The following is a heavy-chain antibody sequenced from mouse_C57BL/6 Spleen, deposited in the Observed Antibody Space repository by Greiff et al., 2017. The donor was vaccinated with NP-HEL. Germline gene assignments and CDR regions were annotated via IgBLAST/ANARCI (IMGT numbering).Heavy chain of an antibody. CDR3: TRLHYDYDGYAMDY. V-gene: IGHV5-9-1*02. Sequence: EVMLVESGEGLVKPGGSLKLSCAASGFTFSSYAMSWVRQTPEKRLEWVAYISSGGDYIYYADTVKGRFTISRDNARNTLYLQMSSLKSEDTAMYYCTRLHYDYDGYAMDYWGQGTSVTVSS. CDR2: ISSGGDYI. D-gene: IGHD2-4*01. CDR1: GFTFSSYA. J-gene: IGHJ4*01.